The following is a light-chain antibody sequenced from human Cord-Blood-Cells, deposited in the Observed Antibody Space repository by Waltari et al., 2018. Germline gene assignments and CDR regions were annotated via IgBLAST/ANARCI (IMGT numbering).Light chain of an antibody. Sequence: QSALTQPASVSGSPGQSITISCTGTSSDVGGYNYVSWYQQHPGKAPKLMTYDVNKRRSRVSNRCSRSKSGTPSSLTISVLQAEDEADYYCSSYTSSSTVFGGGTKLTVL. CDR3: SSYTSSSTV. CDR2: DVN. V-gene: IGLV2-14*01. CDR1: SSDVGGYNY. J-gene: IGLJ3*02.